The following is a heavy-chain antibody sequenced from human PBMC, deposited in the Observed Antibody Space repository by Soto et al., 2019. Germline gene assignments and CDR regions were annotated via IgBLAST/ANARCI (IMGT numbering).Heavy chain of an antibody. Sequence: EVQLVESGGGLVQPGGSLRLSCAASGFTFSTYWMHWVRQAPGKGLVWVSRMNGDGRSSSYADSVKGRFTISRDNAKNTLHLQMNSLRDEDTAVYYCAREGFGKNNHWGQGTLVTVSS. J-gene: IGHJ5*02. CDR1: GFTFSTYW. CDR2: MNGDGRSS. CDR3: AREGFGKNNH. V-gene: IGHV3-74*01. D-gene: IGHD3-10*01.